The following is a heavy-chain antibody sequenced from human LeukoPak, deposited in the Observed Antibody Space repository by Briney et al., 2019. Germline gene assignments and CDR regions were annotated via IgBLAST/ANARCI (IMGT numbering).Heavy chain of an antibody. D-gene: IGHD2-8*01. J-gene: IGHJ3*02. CDR2: ISGSGTDT. CDR1: GFTFSSYA. CDR3: ARKWHGGFDI. Sequence: GGSLRLSCGGSGFTFSSYAMSWVRQAPGKGLEWVSAISGSGTDTFYANSVKGRFTISRDNPKNTLYLQMNSLRVEDTAVYYCARKWHGGFDIWSQGAMVTVSS. V-gene: IGHV3-23*01.